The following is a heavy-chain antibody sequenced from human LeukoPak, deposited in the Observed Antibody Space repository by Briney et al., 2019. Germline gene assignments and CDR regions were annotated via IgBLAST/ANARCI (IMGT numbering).Heavy chain of an antibody. Sequence: GGSLRLSCAASGFPDSSNYLSWVRQAPGKGLEGVSVIYRGGSTYYAEFVKGRFTSSRDNSKNTLYRQMNSVIAEDTAVYYCARVEGDGYDYWGQGTLVTVSS. J-gene: IGHJ4*02. V-gene: IGHV3-66*01. CDR2: IYRGGST. CDR3: ARVEGDGYDY. CDR1: GFPDSSNY. D-gene: IGHD5-24*01.